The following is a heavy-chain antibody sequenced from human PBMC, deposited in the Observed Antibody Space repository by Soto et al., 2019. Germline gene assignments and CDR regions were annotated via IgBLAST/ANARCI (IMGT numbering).Heavy chain of an antibody. Sequence: QVQLQESGPGLVKPSQTLSLTCTVSGVSMSSGGYYWTWIRQHPGKGLEWIGYTYYSGSTYYNPYLKRRLTISVDTSKNQFSLRLSSVTAADTAVYYCAREEAGAFDIWGQGTMVTVSS. D-gene: IGHD3-10*01. CDR1: GVSMSSGGYY. J-gene: IGHJ3*02. V-gene: IGHV4-31*03. CDR3: AREEAGAFDI. CDR2: TYYSGST.